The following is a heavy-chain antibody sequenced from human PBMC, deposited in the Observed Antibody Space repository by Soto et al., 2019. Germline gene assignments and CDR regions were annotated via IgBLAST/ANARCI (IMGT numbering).Heavy chain of an antibody. CDR2: ISGSGGST. J-gene: IGHJ5*02. CDR3: AKDAGSGWSLRDRGGWFDP. V-gene: IGHV3-23*01. CDR1: GFTFSSYA. Sequence: EVQLLESGGGLVQPGGSRRLSCAASGFTFSSYAMSWVRQAPGEGREWVSAISGSGGSTYYEAPVKCRFTISRDNSKNTLYLQMNSLRTEDTAVYYCAKDAGSGWSLRDRGGWFDPWGQGTLVTVSS. D-gene: IGHD2-15*01.